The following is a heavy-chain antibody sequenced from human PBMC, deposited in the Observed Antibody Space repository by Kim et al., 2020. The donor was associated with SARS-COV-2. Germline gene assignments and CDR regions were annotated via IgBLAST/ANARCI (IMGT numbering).Heavy chain of an antibody. CDR2: ISAYNGNT. CDR1: GYTFTSYG. CDR3: ASGSYDILTGYRYYYYYGMDV. D-gene: IGHD3-9*01. V-gene: IGHV1-18*01. Sequence: ASVKVSCKASGYTFTSYGISWVRQAPGQGLEWMGWISAYNGNTNYAQKLQGRVTMTTDTSTSTAYMELRSLRSDDTAVYYCASGSYDILTGYRYYYYYGMDVWGQGTTVTVSS. J-gene: IGHJ6*02.